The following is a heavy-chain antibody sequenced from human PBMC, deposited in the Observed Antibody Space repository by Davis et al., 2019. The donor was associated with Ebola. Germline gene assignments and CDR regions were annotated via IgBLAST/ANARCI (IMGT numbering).Heavy chain of an antibody. J-gene: IGHJ4*02. Sequence: PGGSLRLSCAASGFSFSSYAMSWVRRAPGKGLELVSSISGWGDDTYYADSVKGRFTISRDNSKNTLYLQMNSLRAEDTAVYYCAKVAWERADLNYFDYWGQGTQVTVSS. CDR3: AKVAWERADLNYFDY. CDR2: ISGWGDDT. CDR1: GFSFSSYA. V-gene: IGHV3-23*01. D-gene: IGHD1-26*01.